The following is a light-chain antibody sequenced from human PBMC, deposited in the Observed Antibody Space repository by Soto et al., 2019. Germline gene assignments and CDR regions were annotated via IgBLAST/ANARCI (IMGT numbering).Light chain of an antibody. V-gene: IGLV2-23*02. CDR2: EVT. CDR1: SSDVGTYNL. J-gene: IGLJ1*01. Sequence: QSALTQPASVSWSPGQSITISCTGSSSDVGTYNLVSWYQQHPGEAPKLMIYEVTKRPSGVSYRFSGSKSGNTASLTISGLQAEDEADYYCCSYAGSSYVFGTGTKVTVL. CDR3: CSYAGSSYV.